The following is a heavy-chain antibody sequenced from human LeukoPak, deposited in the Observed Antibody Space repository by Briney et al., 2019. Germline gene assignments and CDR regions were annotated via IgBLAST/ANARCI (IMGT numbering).Heavy chain of an antibody. D-gene: IGHD3-9*01. Sequence: PSETLSLTCTVSGGPISSSSYYWGWIRQPPGKGLEWIGSIYYSGSTYYNPSLKSRVTISVDTSKNQFSLKLSSVTAADTAVYYCARGYYDILTGYLDTFDYWGQGTLVTVSS. CDR1: GGPISSSSYY. V-gene: IGHV4-39*01. CDR2: IYYSGST. CDR3: ARGYYDILTGYLDTFDY. J-gene: IGHJ4*02.